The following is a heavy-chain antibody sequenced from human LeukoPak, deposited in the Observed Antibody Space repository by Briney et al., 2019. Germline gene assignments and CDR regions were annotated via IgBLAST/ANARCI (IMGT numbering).Heavy chain of an antibody. CDR2: IKQDGSEK. V-gene: IGHV3-7*01. CDR1: GFTFSGYW. CDR3: ARESYYYGSGSH. D-gene: IGHD3-10*01. Sequence: GGSLRLSCAASGFTFSGYWMSWVRQAPGKGLEWVANIKQDGSEKYYVDSVKGRFTISRDNAKNSLYLQMNSLRAEDTAVYYCARESYYYGSGSHWGQGTLVTVSS. J-gene: IGHJ4*02.